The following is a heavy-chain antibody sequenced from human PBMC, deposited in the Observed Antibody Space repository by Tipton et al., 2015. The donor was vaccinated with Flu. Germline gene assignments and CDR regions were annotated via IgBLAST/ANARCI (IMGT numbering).Heavy chain of an antibody. D-gene: IGHD6-13*01. J-gene: IGHJ3*02. Sequence: SGFTFSSYGMHWVRQAPGKGLEWVAVIWYDGSNKYYADSVKGRFTISRDNSKNMLYLQMNSLRAEDTAVYYCARDDGYSSSWYEAFDIWGQGTMVTVSS. V-gene: IGHV3-33*01. CDR3: ARDDGYSSSWYEAFDI. CDR1: GFTFSSYG. CDR2: IWYDGSNK.